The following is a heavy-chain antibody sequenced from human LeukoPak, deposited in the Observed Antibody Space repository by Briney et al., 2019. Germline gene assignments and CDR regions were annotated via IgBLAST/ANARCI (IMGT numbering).Heavy chain of an antibody. D-gene: IGHD3-10*01. Sequence: GGSLRLSCAASGFRFSNYAMSWVRQAPGKGLEWVSVIYSGGSTYYADSVKGRFTISRDNAKNTLYLQMNSLRAEDTAVYYCARDHRGSGSRYYYYYMDVWGKGTTVTISS. J-gene: IGHJ6*03. CDR1: GFRFSNYA. CDR3: ARDHRGSGSRYYYYYMDV. V-gene: IGHV3-66*01. CDR2: IYSGGST.